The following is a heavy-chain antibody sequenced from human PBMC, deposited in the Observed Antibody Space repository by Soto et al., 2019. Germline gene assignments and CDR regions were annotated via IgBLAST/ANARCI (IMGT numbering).Heavy chain of an antibody. J-gene: IGHJ4*02. Sequence: VQLVESGGGVVQPGRSLRLSCAASGFTFSSYSMNWVRQAPGKGLEWVSSISSSSSYIYYADSVKGRFTISRDNAKNSLYLQMNSLRAEDTAVYYCASSKSSSAAGTSYDYWGQGTLVTVSS. CDR3: ASSKSSSAAGTSYDY. D-gene: IGHD6-13*01. CDR1: GFTFSSYS. V-gene: IGHV3-21*01. CDR2: ISSSSSYI.